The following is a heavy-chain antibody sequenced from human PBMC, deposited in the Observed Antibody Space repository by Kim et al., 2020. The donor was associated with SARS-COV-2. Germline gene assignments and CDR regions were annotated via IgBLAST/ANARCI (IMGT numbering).Heavy chain of an antibody. Sequence: ASVKVSCKVSGYTLTELSMHWVRQAPGKGLEWMGGFDPEDGETIYAQKFQGRVTMTEDTSTDTAYMELSSLRSEDTAVYYCATTAYYYGSGGNWFDPWGQGTLVTVSS. CDR2: FDPEDGET. CDR1: GYTLTELS. V-gene: IGHV1-24*01. CDR3: ATTAYYYGSGGNWFDP. D-gene: IGHD3-10*01. J-gene: IGHJ5*02.